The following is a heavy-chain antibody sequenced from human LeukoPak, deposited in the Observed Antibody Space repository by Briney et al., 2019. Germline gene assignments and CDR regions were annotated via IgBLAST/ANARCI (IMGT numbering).Heavy chain of an antibody. Sequence: GGSLRLSCAASGFTFSDYYMSWIRQAPGKGLEWVSCISGSSSYSNYADSVKGRFTISRDSAKNSLYLQMNSLRADDTAVHYCARDGSRDYWGQGTLVTVSS. CDR3: ARDGSRDY. V-gene: IGHV3-11*05. J-gene: IGHJ4*02. D-gene: IGHD2-2*01. CDR2: ISGSSSYS. CDR1: GFTFSDYY.